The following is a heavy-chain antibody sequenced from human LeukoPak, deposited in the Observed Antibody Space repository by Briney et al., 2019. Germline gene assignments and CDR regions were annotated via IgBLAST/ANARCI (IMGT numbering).Heavy chain of an antibody. CDR3: ARDTYRFDDF. V-gene: IGHV3-7*01. CDR2: ISEDGSST. Sequence: PGGSLRLSCAASGFTFSTYWMSWVRQTPGKGLDWVASISEDGSSTYYVDSVKGRFTISRDNAKNSLYLQMNNVRVEDAAVYYCARDTYRFDDFWGQGALVTVSS. CDR1: GFTFSTYW. J-gene: IGHJ4*02.